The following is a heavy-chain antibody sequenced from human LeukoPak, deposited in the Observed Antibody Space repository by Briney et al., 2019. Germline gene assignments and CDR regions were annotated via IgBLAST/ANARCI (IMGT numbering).Heavy chain of an antibody. CDR2: ISINARVT. CDR3: ARDIPNSSWGLDV. V-gene: IGHV3-23*01. J-gene: IGHJ6*02. CDR1: GFTFSTYA. Sequence: GGSLRLSCSASGFTFSTYAMAWVRQAPGKGLEWVSCISINARVTYYGESVRGRFTISRDNSKNTLYLQMNSLRADDAATYYCARDIPNSSWGLDVWGQGTAVTVSS. D-gene: IGHD6-13*01.